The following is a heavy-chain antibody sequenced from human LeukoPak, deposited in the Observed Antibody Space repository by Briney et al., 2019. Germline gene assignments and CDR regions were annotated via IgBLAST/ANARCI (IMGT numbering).Heavy chain of an antibody. CDR2: INHSGST. J-gene: IGHJ4*02. D-gene: IGHD2-8*01. V-gene: IGHV4-34*01. CDR3: ARVSGYCTNGVCPGRFDY. CDR1: GGSFSGYY. Sequence: SETLSLTCAVYGGSFSGYYWSWLRQPPGKGLEWIGEINHSGSTNYNPSLKSRVTISVDTSKNQFSLKLSSVTAADTAVYYCARVSGYCTNGVCPGRFDYWGQGTLVTVSS.